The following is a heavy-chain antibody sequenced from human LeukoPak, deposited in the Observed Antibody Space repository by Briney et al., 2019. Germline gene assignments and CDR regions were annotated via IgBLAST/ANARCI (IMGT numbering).Heavy chain of an antibody. V-gene: IGHV3-23*01. D-gene: IGHD2-15*01. CDR3: AKGVGYCSGGSCQQFDY. Sequence: GGTLRLSCAASGFTFSGYGMSWVRQAPGKGLKWVSAISGSGGSTYYADSVKGRITISRDNSENTLYLQMNSLRAEDTAVYYCAKGVGYCSGGSCQQFDYWGQGTLVTVSS. CDR2: ISGSGGST. CDR1: GFTFSGYG. J-gene: IGHJ4*02.